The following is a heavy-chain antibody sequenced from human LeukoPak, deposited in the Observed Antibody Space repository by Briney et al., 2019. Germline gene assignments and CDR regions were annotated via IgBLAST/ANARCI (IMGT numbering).Heavy chain of an antibody. Sequence: SVKVSRKASGFTFTSSAVQWVRQARGQRLEWIGWIVVDSGNTNYAQKFQGRVTITRDRSTSTAYMELSSLRSEDTAVYYCAADTRSSGYYLEYNWFDPWGQGTLVTVSS. V-gene: IGHV1-58*01. CDR2: IVVDSGNT. CDR3: AADTRSSGYYLEYNWFDP. D-gene: IGHD3-22*01. J-gene: IGHJ5*02. CDR1: GFTFTSSA.